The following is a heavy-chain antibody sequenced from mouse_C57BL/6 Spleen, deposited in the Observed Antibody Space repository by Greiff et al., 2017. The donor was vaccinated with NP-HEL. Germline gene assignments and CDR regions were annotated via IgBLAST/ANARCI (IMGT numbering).Heavy chain of an antibody. D-gene: IGHD2-4*01. Sequence: QVQLKQSGAELVRPGASVKLSCKASGYTFTDYYINWVKQRPGQGLEWIARIYPGSGNTYYNEKFKGKATLTAEKSSSTAYMQLSSLTSEDSAVYFCARDYDYDVGYYAMDYWGQGTSVTVSS. CDR3: ARDYDYDVGYYAMDY. CDR2: IYPGSGNT. V-gene: IGHV1-76*01. J-gene: IGHJ4*01. CDR1: GYTFTDYY.